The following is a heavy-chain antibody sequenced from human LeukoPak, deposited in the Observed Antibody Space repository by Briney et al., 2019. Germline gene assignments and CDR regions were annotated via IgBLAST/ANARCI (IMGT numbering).Heavy chain of an antibody. J-gene: IGHJ4*02. V-gene: IGHV4-59*01. CDR2: IYYSGRT. Sequence: SETLSLTCAVYGGSFSGYYWSWIRQPPGKGLEWIGYIYYSGRTYYNPSLKSRITISVDTSKNQFSLKLSSVTAADTAVYYCARRYGSGSSGTFDYWGQGTLVTVSS. CDR3: ARRYGSGSSGTFDY. CDR1: GGSFSGYY. D-gene: IGHD3-10*01.